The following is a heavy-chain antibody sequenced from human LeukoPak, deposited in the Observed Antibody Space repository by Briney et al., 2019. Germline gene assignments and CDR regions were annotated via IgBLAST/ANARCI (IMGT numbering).Heavy chain of an antibody. Sequence: GASVKVSCKASGYTFVTYGINWVRQAPGQRPEWMGWISTYNGNTKYALKFQDRVTLTRDTSTTTAYMELRSLTSDDRAVYYCTRASFDHWGQGTLVIV. CDR3: TRASFDH. J-gene: IGHJ4*02. CDR2: ISTYNGNT. V-gene: IGHV1-18*01. CDR1: GYTFVTYG.